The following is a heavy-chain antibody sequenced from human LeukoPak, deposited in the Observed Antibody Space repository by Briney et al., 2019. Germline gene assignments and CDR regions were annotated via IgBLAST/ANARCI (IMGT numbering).Heavy chain of an antibody. CDR1: GFTFGSYT. CDR2: VTGSGGVT. V-gene: IGHV3-23*01. Sequence: PGGSLRLSCAASGFTFGSYTMSWVRQAPGKGLEWVSTVTGSGGVTYYADSVEGRFTISRDNSKNTLYLQMNSLRAEDTAVYYCAHTPSSSWVSRIFDYWGQGTLVTVSS. CDR3: AHTPSSSWVSRIFDY. J-gene: IGHJ4*02. D-gene: IGHD6-13*01.